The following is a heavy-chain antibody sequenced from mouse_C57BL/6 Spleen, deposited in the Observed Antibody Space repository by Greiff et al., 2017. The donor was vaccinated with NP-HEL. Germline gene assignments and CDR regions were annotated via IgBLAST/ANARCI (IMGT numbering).Heavy chain of an antibody. V-gene: IGHV1-72*01. CDR2: IDPNSGGT. J-gene: IGHJ4*01. CDR3: ARGITTTNYYAMDY. CDR1: GYTFTSYW. Sequence: QVQLQQPGAELVKPGASVKLSCKASGYTFTSYWMHWVKQRPGRGLEWIGRIDPNSGGTKYNEKFKSKATLTEDKPSSTAYMQLSSLTSEDSAGYYCARGITTTNYYAMDYWGQGTSVTVSS. D-gene: IGHD2-4*01.